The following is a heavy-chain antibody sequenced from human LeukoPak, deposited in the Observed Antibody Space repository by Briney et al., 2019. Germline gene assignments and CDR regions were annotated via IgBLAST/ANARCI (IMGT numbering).Heavy chain of an antibody. Sequence: GGSLRLSCAASGFTFSSYAMSWVRQAPGKGLEWVSAISGSGGSTYYADSVKGRFTISRDNSKNTLYLQMNSLRAEGTAVYYCAKTQRSTNWNLDTTSFDFWGQGTLVTVSS. CDR3: AKTQRSTNWNLDTTSFDF. J-gene: IGHJ4*02. CDR1: GFTFSSYA. V-gene: IGHV3-23*01. D-gene: IGHD1-7*01. CDR2: ISGSGGST.